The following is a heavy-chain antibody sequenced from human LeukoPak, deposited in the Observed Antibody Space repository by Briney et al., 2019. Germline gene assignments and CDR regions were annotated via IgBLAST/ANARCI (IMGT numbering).Heavy chain of an antibody. CDR2: IYTSGST. CDR1: GGSISSGSYY. V-gene: IGHV4-61*02. Sequence: SETLSLTCTVSGGSISSGSYYWSWIRQPAGKGLEWIGRIYTSGSTNYNPSLKSRVTISVDTSKNQFSLKLSSVTAADTAVYYCARAVEEWEHAPGAFDIWGQGTMVTVSS. D-gene: IGHD1-26*01. CDR3: ARAVEEWEHAPGAFDI. J-gene: IGHJ3*02.